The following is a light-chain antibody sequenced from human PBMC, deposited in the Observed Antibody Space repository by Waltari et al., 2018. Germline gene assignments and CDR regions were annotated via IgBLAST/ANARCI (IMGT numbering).Light chain of an antibody. CDR3: QQLNSYRT. J-gene: IGKJ1*01. Sequence: DIQLTQSPSFLSASVGDRVTITCRASQGITNYLAWYQQKPGKAPELLIYAASSLQSWVPSRFSGSGSGKEFTLTISSLQPEDFATYYCQQLNSYRTFGQGTKVDIK. CDR2: AAS. V-gene: IGKV1-9*01. CDR1: QGITNY.